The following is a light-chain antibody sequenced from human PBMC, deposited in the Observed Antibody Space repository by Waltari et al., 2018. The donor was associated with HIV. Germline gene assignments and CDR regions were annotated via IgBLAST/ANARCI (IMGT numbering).Light chain of an antibody. V-gene: IGLV2-14*01. Sequence: QSALTQPASVSASPGQSITISCTGSSSDVGSFNFVSWYQQYPGKAPKLVIFEVSKRPSGVSSRFSGSKSGNTASLTISGLQAEDEADYHCSSYRRDSTQVFGGGTKLTVL. CDR1: SSDVGSFNF. CDR3: SSYRRDSTQV. J-gene: IGLJ2*01. CDR2: EVS.